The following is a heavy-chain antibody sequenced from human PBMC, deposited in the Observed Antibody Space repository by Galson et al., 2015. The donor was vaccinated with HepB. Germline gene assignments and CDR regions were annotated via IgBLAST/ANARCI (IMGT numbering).Heavy chain of an antibody. D-gene: IGHD2-15*01. CDR3: AKAAIEVVVAATPDS. V-gene: IGHV3-23*01. J-gene: IGHJ4*02. CDR2: ISGSGASR. Sequence: SLRLSCAASGFTFSRFVMSWVRQAPGKGLEWVSTISGSGASRYYADSVKGRFTISRDNSKNTLYLQMDSLRADDTAVYYCAKAAIEVVVAATPDSWGQGTLVIVSS. CDR1: GFTFSRFV.